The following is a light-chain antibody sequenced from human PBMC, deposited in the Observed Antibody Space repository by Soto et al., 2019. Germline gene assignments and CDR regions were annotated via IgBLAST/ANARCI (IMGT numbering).Light chain of an antibody. CDR1: QDISNY. CDR3: QQGSTTPIT. CDR2: DAS. Sequence: DIQMTQSPSSLSASVGDRVTITCQASQDISNYLNWYQQKPGKAPKLLIYDASNLETGVPSRFNASGSGTGFTLSISSLQPEDFSTYYCQQGSTTPITFGLGTRLEI. V-gene: IGKV1-39*01. J-gene: IGKJ5*01.